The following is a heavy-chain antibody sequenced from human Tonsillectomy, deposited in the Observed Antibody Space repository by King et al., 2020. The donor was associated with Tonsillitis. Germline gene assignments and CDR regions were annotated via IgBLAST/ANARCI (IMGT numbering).Heavy chain of an antibody. D-gene: IGHD1-7*01. V-gene: IGHV4-30-4*01. J-gene: IGHJ4*02. CDR3: ARGEGTTGGFDY. CDR2: IYYSGTT. CDR1: GGSIRTGDFY. Sequence: VQLQESGPGLVKPSQTLSLICSVSGGSIRTGDFYWSWIRQPPGQGLEWIGYIYYSGTTSDNPSLQGRVSMSVDASKNQFSLKLRSVTAADTAVYYCARGEGTTGGFDYWGQGTLVTVSS.